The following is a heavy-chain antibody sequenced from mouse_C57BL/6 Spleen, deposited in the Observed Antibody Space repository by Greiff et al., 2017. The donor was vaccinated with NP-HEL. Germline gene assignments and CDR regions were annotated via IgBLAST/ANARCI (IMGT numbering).Heavy chain of an antibody. V-gene: IGHV1-61*01. D-gene: IGHD2-1*01. CDR3: ARKGYGNYDY. Sequence: QVQLQQPGAELVRPGSSVKLSCKASGYTFTSYWMDWVKQRPGQGLEWIGNIYPSDSETHYNQKFKDKATLTVDKSSSTAYIQLSNLTSEDSAVYYYARKGYGNYDYWGQGTTLTVSS. J-gene: IGHJ2*01. CDR1: GYTFTSYW. CDR2: IYPSDSET.